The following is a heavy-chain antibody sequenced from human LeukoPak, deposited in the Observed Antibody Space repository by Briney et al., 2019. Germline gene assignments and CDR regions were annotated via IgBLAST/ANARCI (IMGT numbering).Heavy chain of an antibody. D-gene: IGHD6-19*01. V-gene: IGHV1-18*01. CDR3: ARVRIAVAGTERKNWSDP. Sequence: ASVKVSCKAFGYTFTSYGISWVRQAPGQGLEWMGWISAYNGNTNYAQKLQGRVTMTTDTSTSTAYMELRSLRSDDTAVYYCARVRIAVAGTERKNWSDPWGQGTLVTVSS. J-gene: IGHJ5*02. CDR1: GYTFTSYG. CDR2: ISAYNGNT.